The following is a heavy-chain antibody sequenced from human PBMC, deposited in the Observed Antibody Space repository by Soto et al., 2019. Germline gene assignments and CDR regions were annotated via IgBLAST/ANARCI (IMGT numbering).Heavy chain of an antibody. CDR3: ARSDVLLWFGEYYYYYGMDV. V-gene: IGHV4-59*01. CDR2: IYYSGST. CDR1: CGSISSYY. J-gene: IGHJ6*02. Sequence: SETLSLTCTVSCGSISSYYWSWIRQPPGKGLEWIGYIYYSGSTNYNPSLKSRVTISVDTSKNQFSLKLSSVTAADTAVYYCARSDVLLWFGEYYYYYGMDVWGQGTTVTVSS. D-gene: IGHD3-10*01.